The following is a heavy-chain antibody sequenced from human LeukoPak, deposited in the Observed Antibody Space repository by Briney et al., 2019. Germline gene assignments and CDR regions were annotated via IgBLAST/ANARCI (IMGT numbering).Heavy chain of an antibody. CDR1: GGSISSTSYY. CDR2: IYYSGNT. D-gene: IGHD2-15*01. CDR3: ARRLAPIVVVLAADAFDI. Sequence: PSETLSLTCTVSGGSISSTSYYWGWIRQPPGKGLEWIGSIYYSGNTYYNPSLKSRVTISVDTSKNHLSLQLSSVTAADTAVYYCARRLAPIVVVLAADAFDIWGQGTMVTVSS. V-gene: IGHV4-39*02. J-gene: IGHJ3*02.